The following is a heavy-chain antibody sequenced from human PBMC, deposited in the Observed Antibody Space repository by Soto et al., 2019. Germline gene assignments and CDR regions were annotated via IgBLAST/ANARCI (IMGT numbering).Heavy chain of an antibody. V-gene: IGHV1-8*01. CDR1: GYTFTSYD. Sequence: ASVKVSCKASGYTFTSYDINWVRQATGQGLEWMGWMNPNSGNTGYAQKFQGRVTMTRNTSISTAYMELSSLRSEDTAVYYCARGLYDFWSGYYRDNWFDPWGQGTLVTVSS. CDR3: ARGLYDFWSGYYRDNWFDP. CDR2: MNPNSGNT. J-gene: IGHJ5*02. D-gene: IGHD3-3*01.